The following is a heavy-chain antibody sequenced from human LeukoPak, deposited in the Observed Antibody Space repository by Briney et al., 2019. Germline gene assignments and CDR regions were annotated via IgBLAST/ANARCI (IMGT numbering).Heavy chain of an antibody. CDR1: GFTFSSYS. CDR2: ISSSSSYI. D-gene: IGHD3-9*01. Sequence: GGSLRLSCAASGFTFSSYSMNWVRQAPGKGLEWVSSISSSSSYIYYADSVKGRFTISRDNAKNSLYLQMNSLRAEDTAVYYCAKGPNYDILTGYYYYFDYWGQGTLVTVSS. J-gene: IGHJ4*02. CDR3: AKGPNYDILTGYYYYFDY. V-gene: IGHV3-21*04.